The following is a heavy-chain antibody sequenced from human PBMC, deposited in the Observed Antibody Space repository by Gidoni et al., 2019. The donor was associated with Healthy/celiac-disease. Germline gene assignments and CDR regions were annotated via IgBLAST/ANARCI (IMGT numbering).Heavy chain of an antibody. CDR2: INPSGGST. V-gene: IGHV1-46*01. D-gene: IGHD2-2*01. Sequence: QVQLVQSGAEVKKPGASVKVSCKASGYTFTSYYMHWVRQAPGQGLEWMGIINPSGGSTSYAQKFQGRVTMTRDTSTSTVYMELSSLRSEDTAVYYCARVKTRVGDIVVVPAARNHYYYMDVWGKGTTVTVSS. CDR1: GYTFTSYY. J-gene: IGHJ6*03. CDR3: ARVKTRVGDIVVVPAARNHYYYMDV.